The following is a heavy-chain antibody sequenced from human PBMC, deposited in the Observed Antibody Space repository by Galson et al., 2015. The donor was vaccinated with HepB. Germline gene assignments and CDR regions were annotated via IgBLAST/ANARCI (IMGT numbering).Heavy chain of an antibody. V-gene: IGHV1-2*02. D-gene: IGHD3-10*01. J-gene: IGHJ4*02. CDR2: ISPNSGGM. Sequence: SVKVSCKASGYTFTDYYIHWVRQAPGQGLEWMGWISPNSGGMNFAQQFQGRVTMTRDTSISTAYMELRRLTSDDTAVYFCARDGGFDYWGQGALVIVSS. CDR3: ARDGGFDY. CDR1: GYTFTDYY.